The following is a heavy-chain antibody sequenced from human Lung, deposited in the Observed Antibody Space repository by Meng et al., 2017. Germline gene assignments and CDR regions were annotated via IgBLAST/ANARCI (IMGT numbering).Heavy chain of an antibody. V-gene: IGHV1-3*01. CDR3: ARGDYCGGDCYWFDY. Sequence: QSGAEGKKPGASGKVSCKASGSTFTSYAMHWVRQAPGQRVEWMGWINAGNGNTKYSQKFQGRVTITRDTSASTAYMELSSLRSEDTAVYYCARGDYCGGDCYWFDYWGQGTLVTVSS. D-gene: IGHD2-21*02. J-gene: IGHJ4*02. CDR2: INAGNGNT. CDR1: GSTFTSYA.